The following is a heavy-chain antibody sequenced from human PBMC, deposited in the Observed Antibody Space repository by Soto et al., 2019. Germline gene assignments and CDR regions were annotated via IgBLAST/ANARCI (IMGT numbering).Heavy chain of an antibody. Sequence: SETLSLTCSVSGGSMRSGPYYWTWIRQHPGKGLEWVAYISNSGNTYYNPSLETRLTISLDTSKNLFSLSLTSVTAADTALYYCARGSFSSSSSWFDPWGQGTLVTVSS. D-gene: IGHD6-6*01. V-gene: IGHV4-31*03. CDR1: GGSMRSGPYY. CDR2: ISNSGNT. CDR3: ARGSFSSSSSWFDP. J-gene: IGHJ5*02.